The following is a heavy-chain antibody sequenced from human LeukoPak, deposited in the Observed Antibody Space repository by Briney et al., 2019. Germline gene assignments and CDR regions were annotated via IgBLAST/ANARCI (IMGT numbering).Heavy chain of an antibody. Sequence: ASVKVSCKASGYTFTSYDINWVRQATGQGLEWMGWMNPNSGNIGYAQKFQGRVTMTRNTSISTAYMELSSLRSEDTAVYYCARGSRLLVEAFDIWGQGTMVTVSS. CDR3: ARGSRLLVEAFDI. CDR2: MNPNSGNI. V-gene: IGHV1-8*01. D-gene: IGHD1-26*01. CDR1: GYTFTSYD. J-gene: IGHJ3*02.